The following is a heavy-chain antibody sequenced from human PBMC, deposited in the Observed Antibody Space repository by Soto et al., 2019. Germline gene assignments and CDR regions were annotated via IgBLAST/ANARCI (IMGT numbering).Heavy chain of an antibody. J-gene: IGHJ3*02. CDR2: ISAYNGNT. CDR1: GYTFTSYG. D-gene: IGHD3-22*01. CDR3: ARDGTYYYDSSHKAHDAFDI. V-gene: IGHV1-18*04. Sequence: EASVKVSCKASGYTFTSYGISWVRQAPGQGLEWMGWISAYNGNTNYAQKLQGRVTMTTDTSTSTAYMELRSLRYDDTAVYYCARDGTYYYDSSHKAHDAFDIWGQGTMVTVSS.